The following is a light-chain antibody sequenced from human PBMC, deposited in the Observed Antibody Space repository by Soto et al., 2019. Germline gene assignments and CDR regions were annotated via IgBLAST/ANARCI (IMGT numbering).Light chain of an antibody. V-gene: IGKV4-1*01. J-gene: IGKJ4*01. CDR3: QQYYSAPLT. Sequence: DIVMTQSPDSLAVSLGERATINCKSSQSVLSSSNNKNYLTWYQQKPGQPPKLLIYWASTPESGVPDRFSGSGSGTDFTLTISSLQTEDVAVYYCQQYYSAPLTFGGGTKVELK. CDR2: WAS. CDR1: QSVLSSSNNKNY.